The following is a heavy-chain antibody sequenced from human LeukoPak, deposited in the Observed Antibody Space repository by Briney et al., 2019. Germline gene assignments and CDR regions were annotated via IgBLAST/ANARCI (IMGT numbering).Heavy chain of an antibody. CDR1: GGSISSYY. Sequence: SETLSLTYTVSGGSISSYYWSWIRQPPGKGLEWIGEINHSGSTNYNPSLKSRVTISVDTSKNQFSLKLSSVTAADTAVYYCARDPIRRVKRFPRATLDYWGQGTLVTVSS. D-gene: IGHD3-3*01. J-gene: IGHJ4*02. CDR2: INHSGST. V-gene: IGHV4-34*01. CDR3: ARDPIRRVKRFPRATLDY.